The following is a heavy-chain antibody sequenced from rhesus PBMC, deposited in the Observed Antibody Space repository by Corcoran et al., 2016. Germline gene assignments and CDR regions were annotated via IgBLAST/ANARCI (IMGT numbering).Heavy chain of an antibody. CDR1: GASLSSYC. CDR3: ARYYNGGRYGLDS. CDR2: INGNSGST. V-gene: IGHV4-80*01. Sequence: QVQLQESGPGLVKPSATLSLPCAVSGASLSSYCWSWIRHPPRTGLEWIGEINGNSGSTYDNPSLKSRVTMSKDASKSQFSLKLSSVTAADTTVYYCARYYNGGRYGLDSWGQGVVVTVSS. D-gene: IGHD3-28*01. J-gene: IGHJ6*01.